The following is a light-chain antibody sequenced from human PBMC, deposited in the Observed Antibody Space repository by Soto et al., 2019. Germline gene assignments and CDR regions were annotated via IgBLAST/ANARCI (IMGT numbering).Light chain of an antibody. CDR2: DTF. Sequence: QLVLTQPPSVSGAPGQTVTISCSGSSSNIGAGYDVHWYQHLPGTVPKLVIYDTFNRPSGVPDRFSGSKSGTTACLAITGLQAEDEAEYYCQEYDNSLGVSVLFGGGTKLAVL. CDR3: QEYDNSLGVSVL. J-gene: IGLJ3*02. CDR1: SSNIGAGYD. V-gene: IGLV1-40*01.